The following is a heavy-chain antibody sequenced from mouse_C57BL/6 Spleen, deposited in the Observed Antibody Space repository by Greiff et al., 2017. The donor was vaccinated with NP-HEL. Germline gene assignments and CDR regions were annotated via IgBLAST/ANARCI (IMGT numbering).Heavy chain of an antibody. V-gene: IGHV1-81*01. CDR1: GYTFTSYG. CDR3: ASVYGSSPGSAMDY. CDR2: IYPRSGNT. Sequence: VQLQQSGAELARPGASVKLSCKASGYTFTSYGISWVKQRTGQGLEWIGEIYPRSGNTYYNEKFKGKATLTADKSSSTAYMELRSLTAEDSAVYFVASVYGSSPGSAMDYWGQGTSVTFAS. J-gene: IGHJ4*01. D-gene: IGHD1-1*01.